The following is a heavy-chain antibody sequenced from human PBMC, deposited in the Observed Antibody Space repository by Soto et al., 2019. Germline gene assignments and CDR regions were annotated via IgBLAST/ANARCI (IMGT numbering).Heavy chain of an antibody. V-gene: IGHV1-46*01. D-gene: IGHD2-15*01. CDR2: INLSGGSA. Sequence: QVRLVQSGAEVKKPGASVKVSCKASGYTFTNYYMHWVRQAPGQGLEWMGLINLSGGSADYAQKFQGRVTMTRDTSTSTVNMELSSLTSEDTAVYFCARGHVVEATFDYWGQGTLVIVSS. J-gene: IGHJ4*02. CDR3: ARGHVVEATFDY. CDR1: GYTFTNYY.